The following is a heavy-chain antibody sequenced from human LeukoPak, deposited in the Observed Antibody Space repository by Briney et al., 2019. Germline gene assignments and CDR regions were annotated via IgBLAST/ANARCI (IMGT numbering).Heavy chain of an antibody. CDR2: INPNSGGT. CDR1: GYTFTGYY. J-gene: IGHJ6*02. D-gene: IGHD3-10*01. Sequence: ASVKVSCKASGYTFTGYYMHWVRQAPGQGLEWMGWINPNSGGTNYAQKFQGRVTMTRDTSISTAYMELSRLRSDDTAVYYCARVLSSAMVRGVMNYYYGMDVWGQRTTVTVSS. CDR3: ARVLSSAMVRGVMNYYYGMDV. V-gene: IGHV1-2*02.